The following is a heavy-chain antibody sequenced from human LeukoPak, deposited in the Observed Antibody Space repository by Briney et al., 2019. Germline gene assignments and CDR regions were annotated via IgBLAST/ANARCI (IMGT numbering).Heavy chain of an antibody. J-gene: IGHJ4*02. CDR2: INSDGST. D-gene: IGHD3-16*01. CDR3: ARESGEGFDY. V-gene: IGHV3-74*01. Sequence: GGSLRLSCAASGFTFSIYWMHWVRQAPGKGLVWVSRINSDGSTTYADSVKGRFTISRDNAKNTLYLQVNSLRAEDTAVYYCARESGEGFDYWGQGTLVTVSS. CDR1: GFTFSIYW.